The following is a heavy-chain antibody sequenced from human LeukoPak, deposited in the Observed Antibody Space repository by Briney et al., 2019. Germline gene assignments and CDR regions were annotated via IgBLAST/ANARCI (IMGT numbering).Heavy chain of an antibody. D-gene: IGHD4-17*01. CDR3: ARGTTEYIYYFEH. CDR1: GGSISGHY. CDR2: IYSTGST. Sequence: PSETLSLTCSVSGGSISGHYWSWVRQPAGKGLEDLGRIYSTGSTHYNPSLESRVTISVDTSKKQFSLRLSSVPAADTAVYYCARGTTEYIYYFEHWGQGTLVTVSS. V-gene: IGHV4-4*07. J-gene: IGHJ4*02.